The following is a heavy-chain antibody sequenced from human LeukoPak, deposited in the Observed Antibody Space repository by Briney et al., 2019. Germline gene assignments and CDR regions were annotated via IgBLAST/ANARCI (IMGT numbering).Heavy chain of an antibody. V-gene: IGHV4-34*01. Sequence: SETLSLTCAVYGGSFSGYYWSWIRQPPGKGLEWIGEINHSGSTNYNPSLKSRVTISVDTSKNQFSLKLSSVTAADTAVYYCASRSGGYSSSWGQGTLVTVSS. CDR2: INHSGST. D-gene: IGHD6-13*01. CDR1: GGSFSGYY. CDR3: ASRSGGYSSS. J-gene: IGHJ4*02.